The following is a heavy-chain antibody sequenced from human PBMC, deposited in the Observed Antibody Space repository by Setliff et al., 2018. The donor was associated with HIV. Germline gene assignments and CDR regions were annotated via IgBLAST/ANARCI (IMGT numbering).Heavy chain of an antibody. J-gene: IGHJ4*02. Sequence: AASVKVSCKASGYTFTGYYMHWVRQAPGQGLEWMGRINPNSGGTNYAQKFQGRVTMTRDTSISTAYMELSRLRSDDTAVYYCARVPHLGYYDILTGYTDYWGQGTLVTVSS. D-gene: IGHD3-9*01. V-gene: IGHV1-2*06. CDR1: GYTFTGYY. CDR3: ARVPHLGYYDILTGYTDY. CDR2: INPNSGGT.